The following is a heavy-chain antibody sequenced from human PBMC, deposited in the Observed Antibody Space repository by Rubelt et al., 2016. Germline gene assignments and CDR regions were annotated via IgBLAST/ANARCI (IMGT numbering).Heavy chain of an antibody. D-gene: IGHD3/OR15-3a*01. V-gene: IGHV3-23*01. J-gene: IGHJ4*02. Sequence: EVQLLESGGGLVQPGGSLRLSCAASGFTFSSYAMSWFRQAPGKGLEWVSAISGSGGSTYYADSVKGRFTISRDNSKNTLYLQMNSLRAEDTAVYYCAKGTGPRRGGTDYWGQGTLVTVSS. CDR1: GFTFSSYA. CDR3: AKGTGPRRGGTDY. CDR2: ISGSGGST.